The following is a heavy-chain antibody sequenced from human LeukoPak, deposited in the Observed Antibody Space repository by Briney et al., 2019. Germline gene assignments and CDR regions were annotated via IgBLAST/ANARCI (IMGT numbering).Heavy chain of an antibody. J-gene: IGHJ4*02. CDR1: GGSISSGGYS. Sequence: PSETLSLTCAVSGGSISSGGYSWGWIRQPPGKGLEGIGYIYHSGSTYYNPSLKSRVTISVDRSKNQFSLKLSSVTAADTAVYYCARGRDGYNLNPPDYWGQGTLVTVSS. CDR2: IYHSGST. CDR3: ARGRDGYNLNPPDY. V-gene: IGHV4-30-2*01. D-gene: IGHD5-24*01.